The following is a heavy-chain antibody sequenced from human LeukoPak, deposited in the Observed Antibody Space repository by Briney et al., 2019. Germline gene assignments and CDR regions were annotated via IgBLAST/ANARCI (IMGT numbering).Heavy chain of an antibody. CDR1: GGSLSGYY. D-gene: IGHD3-22*01. J-gene: IGHJ4*02. V-gene: IGHV4-34*01. CDR2: INHSGST. CDR3: ARQTTSGYLDY. Sequence: SETLSLTCAVYGGSLSGYYWSWIRQTPGKGLELIGEINHSGSTTYYPSFKNRVTISVDTSKNQFSLKLSSVTAADRALYYCARQTTSGYLDYWGQGTLVTVS.